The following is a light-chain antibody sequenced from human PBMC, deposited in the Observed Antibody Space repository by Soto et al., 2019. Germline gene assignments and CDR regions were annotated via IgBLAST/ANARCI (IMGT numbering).Light chain of an antibody. CDR1: SSDVGSYNL. V-gene: IGLV2-23*01. CDR3: CSYAGSSTLVV. CDR2: EGS. J-gene: IGLJ2*01. Sequence: QSALTQPASVSGSPGQSITISCTGTSSDVGSYNLVSWSQQHPGKAPKLMIYEGSKRPSGVSNRFSGSKSGNTASLTISGLQAEDEADYYCCSYAGSSTLVVFGGGTKLTVL.